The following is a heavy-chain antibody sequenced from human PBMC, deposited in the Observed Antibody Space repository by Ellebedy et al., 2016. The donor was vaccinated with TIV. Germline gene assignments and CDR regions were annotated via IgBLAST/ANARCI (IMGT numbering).Heavy chain of an antibody. CDR3: ASETFNDVDLKVWGVFDL. D-gene: IGHD1-1*01. CDR1: GFTVSSNY. CDR2: IYTNSST. J-gene: IGHJ3*01. V-gene: IGHV3-66*01. Sequence: GGSLRLSCTVSGFTVSSNYMSWVRQAPGKGLEWVSLIYTNSSTYYADSVKGRFTISRDNSKNTLYLQINSLRADDTAVYYCASETFNDVDLKVWGVFDLWGQGTMVTVSS.